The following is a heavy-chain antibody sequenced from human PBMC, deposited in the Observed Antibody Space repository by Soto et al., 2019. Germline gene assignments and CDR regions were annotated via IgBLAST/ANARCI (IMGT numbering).Heavy chain of an antibody. D-gene: IGHD4-17*01. CDR2: ISASGVMS. Sequence: EVQLLDSGGGLAQPGGSLRVSCAASGFIFNNYAMNWVRQAPGEGLQWVAGISASGVMSYYSDGVKGRSIISRDNSKNTLFLQMNSLRAEDTAIYYCAKVPLRPYYFASWCMGTLVTVSS. CDR1: GFIFNNYA. J-gene: IGHJ4*02. CDR3: AKVPLRPYYFAS. V-gene: IGHV3-23*01.